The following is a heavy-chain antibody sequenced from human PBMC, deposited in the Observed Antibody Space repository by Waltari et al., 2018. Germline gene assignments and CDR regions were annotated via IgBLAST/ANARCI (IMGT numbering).Heavy chain of an antibody. V-gene: IGHV3-23*01. CDR3: AEDHGWLHYY. J-gene: IGHJ4*02. CDR2: ITNSGDST. CDR1: EFTFSTYA. Sequence: EVQLLESGGGLVQPGGSLRLSCAASEFTFSTYAMSWVRQAPGKGPEWVSAITNSGDSTYYTDSVKGRFTISRDNSKNTLYLQMNSLRAEDTAIYYCAEDHGWLHYYWGQGTLVTVSS. D-gene: IGHD5-12*01.